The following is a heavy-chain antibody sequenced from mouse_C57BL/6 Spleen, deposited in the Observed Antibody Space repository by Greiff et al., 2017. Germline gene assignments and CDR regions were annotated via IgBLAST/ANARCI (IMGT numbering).Heavy chain of an antibody. CDR1: GFSLTSYA. Sequence: QVQLKESGPGLVAPSQSLSITCTVSGFSLTSYAISWVRQPPGKGLEWLGVIWTGGGTNYNSALKSRLSISKDNSKRQVFLKRKSLQTDDTDRYDCARCLLGFDYWGQGTTLTVSS. CDR3: ARCLLGFDY. V-gene: IGHV2-9-1*01. D-gene: IGHD2-1*01. J-gene: IGHJ2*01. CDR2: IWTGGGT.